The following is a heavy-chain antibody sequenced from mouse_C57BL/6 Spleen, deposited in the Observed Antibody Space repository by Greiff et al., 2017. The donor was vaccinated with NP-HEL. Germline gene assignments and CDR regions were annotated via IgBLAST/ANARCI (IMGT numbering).Heavy chain of an antibody. D-gene: IGHD1-1*01. Sequence: QVQLKQSGPELVKPGASVKISCKASGYAFSSSWMNWVKQRPGKGLEWIGRIYPGDGDTNYNGKFKGKATLTADKSSSTAYMQLSSLTSEDSAVYFCARITVVGFDYWGQGTTLTVSS. J-gene: IGHJ2*01. CDR1: GYAFSSSW. V-gene: IGHV1-82*01. CDR2: IYPGDGDT. CDR3: ARITVVGFDY.